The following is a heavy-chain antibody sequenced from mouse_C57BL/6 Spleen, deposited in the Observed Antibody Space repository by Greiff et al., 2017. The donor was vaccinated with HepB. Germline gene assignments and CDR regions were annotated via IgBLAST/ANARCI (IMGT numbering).Heavy chain of an antibody. CDR2: ISDGGSYT. D-gene: IGHD1-1*01. V-gene: IGHV5-4*01. CDR3: AREGHYGSPFAY. Sequence: EVKLMESGGGLVKPGGSLKLSCAASGFTFSSYAMSWVRQTPEKRLEWVATISDGGSYTYYPDNVKGRFTISRDNAKNNLYLQMSHLKSEDTAMYYCAREGHYGSPFAYWGQGTLVTVSA. J-gene: IGHJ3*01. CDR1: GFTFSSYA.